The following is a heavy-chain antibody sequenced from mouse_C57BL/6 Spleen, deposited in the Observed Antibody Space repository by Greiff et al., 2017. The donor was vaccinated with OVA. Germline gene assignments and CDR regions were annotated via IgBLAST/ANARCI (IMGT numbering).Heavy chain of an antibody. Sequence: VQLVESGPGLVAPSQSLSITCTVSGFSLTSYGVSWVRQPPGKGLEWLGVIWGDGSTNYHSAIISILSISNDNSKIQVFLQLNILQTDYTATYYSAKPTFSNYGAMDYWGQGTSVTVSS. V-gene: IGHV2-3*01. CDR3: AKPTFSNYGAMDY. CDR1: GFSLTSYG. D-gene: IGHD2-5*01. CDR2: IWGDGST. J-gene: IGHJ4*01.